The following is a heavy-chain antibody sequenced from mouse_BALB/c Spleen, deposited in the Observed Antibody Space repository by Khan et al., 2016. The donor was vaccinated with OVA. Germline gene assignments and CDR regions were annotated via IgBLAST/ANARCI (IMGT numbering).Heavy chain of an antibody. CDR2: ISYSGST. Sequence: EVKLLESGPGLVKPSQSLSLTCTVTGYSITTNYAWDWIRQFPGNKLEWMGYISYSGSTSYNPSLKSRISITRDTSKNQFFLQLNSVTTEDTATYAWARKDNYSYAVDYWGQGTSVTVSS. J-gene: IGHJ4*01. CDR1: GYSITTNYA. V-gene: IGHV3-2*02. D-gene: IGHD1-3*01. CDR3: ARKDNYSYAVDY.